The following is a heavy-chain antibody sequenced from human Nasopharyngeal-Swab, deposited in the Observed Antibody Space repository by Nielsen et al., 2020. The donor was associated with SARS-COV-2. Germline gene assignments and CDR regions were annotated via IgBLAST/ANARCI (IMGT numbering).Heavy chain of an antibody. J-gene: IGHJ4*02. CDR3: ASELRPNDY. D-gene: IGHD1-1*01. CDR1: RFTFGDCG. CDR2: ISSSGEST. V-gene: IGHV3-23*01. Sequence: GESLKISCAASRFTFGDCGLIWVRQAPGKGLEWVSGISSSGESTYYSDSVRGRFTISRDNSKRTLYLQMNSLRAEDTAVYYCASELRPNDYWGQGTLVTVSS.